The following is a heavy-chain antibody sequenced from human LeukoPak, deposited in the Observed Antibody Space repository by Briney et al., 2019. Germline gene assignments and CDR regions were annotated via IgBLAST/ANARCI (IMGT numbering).Heavy chain of an antibody. D-gene: IGHD6-13*01. J-gene: IGHJ4*02. CDR2: INSDGTST. CDR1: GFTFSKYY. Sequence: PGGSLRLSCAASGFTFSKYYMHRVRQAPGKGLVWVSHINSDGTSTTYADSVRGRFTVSRDNAKNTLYLQMNSLKVEDTAMYYCTRVFAGDEYSSSGYWGQGTLVTVSS. V-gene: IGHV3-74*03. CDR3: TRVFAGDEYSSSGY.